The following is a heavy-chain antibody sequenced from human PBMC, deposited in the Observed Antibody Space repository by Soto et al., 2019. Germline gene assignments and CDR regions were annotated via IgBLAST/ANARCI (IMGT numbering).Heavy chain of an antibody. Sequence: GGSLRLSCAASGFTFSSYAMSWVRQAPGKGLEWVSGISGSGGSTYYADSVKGRFTISRDNSKNTLYVQMNSLRAEDTAVYYCAKATYYYDSSGYFPFDYWGQGTLVTV. D-gene: IGHD3-22*01. CDR1: GFTFSSYA. CDR3: AKATYYYDSSGYFPFDY. CDR2: ISGSGGST. V-gene: IGHV3-23*01. J-gene: IGHJ4*02.